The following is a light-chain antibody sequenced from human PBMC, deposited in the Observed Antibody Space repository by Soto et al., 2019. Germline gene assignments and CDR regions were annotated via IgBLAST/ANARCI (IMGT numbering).Light chain of an antibody. CDR2: GAS. J-gene: IGKJ1*01. Sequence: EIVMTQSPATLSVSPGERATLSCRASQSVSSNLAWYQQKPGQAPRLLLYGASTSATGIPARFSGSGSGTEFTLAISSLQSEDFAVSYGQQYNNWPWTFGQATNVVI. CDR1: QSVSSN. V-gene: IGKV3-15*01. CDR3: QQYNNWPWT.